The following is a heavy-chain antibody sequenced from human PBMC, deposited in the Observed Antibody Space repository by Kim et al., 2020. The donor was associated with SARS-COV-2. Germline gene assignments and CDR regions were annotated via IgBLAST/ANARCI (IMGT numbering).Heavy chain of an antibody. Sequence: ASVKVSCKASGYTFTSYYMHWVRQAPGQGLEWMGIINPSGGSTSYAQKFQGRVTMTRDTSTSTVYMELSSLRSEDTAVYYCAREFITIFGVVPTHLYYGMDVWGQGTTVTVSS. V-gene: IGHV1-46*01. CDR3: AREFITIFGVVPTHLYYGMDV. D-gene: IGHD3-3*01. CDR2: INPSGGST. CDR1: GYTFTSYY. J-gene: IGHJ6*02.